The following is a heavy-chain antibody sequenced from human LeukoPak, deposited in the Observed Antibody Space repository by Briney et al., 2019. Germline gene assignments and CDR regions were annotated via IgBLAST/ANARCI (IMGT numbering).Heavy chain of an antibody. CDR1: GGTFSSYA. CDR2: IIPIFGTA. V-gene: IGHV1-69*13. Sequence: SVKVSCKASGGTFSSYAISWVRQAPGQGLEWMGGIIPIFGTANYAQKFQGRVTITADESTSTAYMELSSLRSEDTAVYYCARDEVVAAPNYFGMVVWGQGTTVSVSS. J-gene: IGHJ6*02. D-gene: IGHD2-15*01. CDR3: ARDEVVAAPNYFGMVV.